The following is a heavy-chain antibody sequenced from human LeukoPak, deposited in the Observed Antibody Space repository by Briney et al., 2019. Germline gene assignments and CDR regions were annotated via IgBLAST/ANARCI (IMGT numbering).Heavy chain of an antibody. V-gene: IGHV3-20*04. Sequence: GGSLRLSCAASGFTFDDYGMSWVRQAPGKGLEWVAGINWSGGSTGYAGSVKGRFTISRDNAKNSLYLQMNSLGDEDTAVYYCVRETSYRFDPWGQGTLVIVSS. J-gene: IGHJ5*02. CDR2: INWSGGST. CDR3: VRETSYRFDP. CDR1: GFTFDDYG.